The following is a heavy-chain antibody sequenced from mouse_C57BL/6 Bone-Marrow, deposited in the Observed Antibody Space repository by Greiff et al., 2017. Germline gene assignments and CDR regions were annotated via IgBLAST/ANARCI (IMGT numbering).Heavy chain of an antibody. CDR3: TRADSVDWFAY. CDR1: GYTFTDYE. Sequence: QVQLQQSGAELVRPGASVTLSCKASGYTFTDYEMHWVKQIPVHGLEWIGAIDPETGGTAYNQKFKGKSILTADKSSSTAYLELRSLTSEDSAIYSCTRADSVDWFAYWGQGTTLTVSS. D-gene: IGHD2-12*01. J-gene: IGHJ2*01. V-gene: IGHV1-15*01. CDR2: IDPETGGT.